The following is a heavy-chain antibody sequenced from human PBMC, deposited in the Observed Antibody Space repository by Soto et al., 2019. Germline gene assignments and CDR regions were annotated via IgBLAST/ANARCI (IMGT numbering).Heavy chain of an antibody. V-gene: IGHV3-7*01. Sequence: PGGSLRLSCAASGFTFSSYWMSWVRQAPGKGLEWVANIKQDGSEKYYVDSVKGRFTISRDNAKNSLYLQMNSLRAEDTAVYYCARGGYSSSWLNYYYYYGMDVWGQGTTVTVSS. J-gene: IGHJ6*02. CDR2: IKQDGSEK. D-gene: IGHD6-13*01. CDR1: GFTFSSYW. CDR3: ARGGYSSSWLNYYYYYGMDV.